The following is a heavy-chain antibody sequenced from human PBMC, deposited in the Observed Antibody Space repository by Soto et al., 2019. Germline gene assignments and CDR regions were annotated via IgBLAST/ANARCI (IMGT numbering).Heavy chain of an antibody. CDR2: INHSGST. CDR3: ARGISGSVYYDILTGYSRGRWFDP. J-gene: IGHJ5*02. CDR1: GGSFSGYY. D-gene: IGHD3-9*01. V-gene: IGHV4-34*01. Sequence: SETLSLTCAVYGGSFSGYYWSWIRQPPGKGLEWIGEINHSGSTNYNPSLKSRVTISVDTSKNQFSLKLSSVTAADTAVYYCARGISGSVYYDILTGYSRGRWFDPWGQGTLVT.